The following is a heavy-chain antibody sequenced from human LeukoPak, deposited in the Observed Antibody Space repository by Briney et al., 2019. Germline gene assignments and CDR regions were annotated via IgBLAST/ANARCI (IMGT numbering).Heavy chain of an antibody. D-gene: IGHD3-10*01. CDR2: IYPGDSDT. J-gene: IGHJ5*01. V-gene: IGHV5-51*01. Sequence: GESLKISCKGPGYSFPRHSIAWVRQMPGKGLEWMGIIYPGDSDTRYSPSFQGQVTISADVSISTAYLQWSSLKASDTAIYYCARRDYTGSYWLDSWGQGTLVTVSS. CDR1: GYSFPRHS. CDR3: ARRDYTGSYWLDS.